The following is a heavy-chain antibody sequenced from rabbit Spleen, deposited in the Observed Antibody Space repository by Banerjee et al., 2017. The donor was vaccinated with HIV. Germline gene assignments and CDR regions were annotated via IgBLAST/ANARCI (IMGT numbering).Heavy chain of an antibody. D-gene: IGHD8-1*01. CDR1: GFSFTTTYW. CDR2: IDTNDGDT. V-gene: IGHV1S40*01. CDR3: ARDTGSSFSSYGMDL. Sequence: QSLEESGGGLVQPEGSLTLTCKASGFSFTTTYWMCWVRQAPGKGLELITCIDTNDGDTDYANWPKGRFTISKTSSTTVTLQMTSLTAADTATYFCARDTGSSFSSYGMDLWGQGTLVTVS. J-gene: IGHJ6*01.